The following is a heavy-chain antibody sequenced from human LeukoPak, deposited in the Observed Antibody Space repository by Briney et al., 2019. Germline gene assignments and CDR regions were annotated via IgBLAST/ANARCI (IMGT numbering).Heavy chain of an antibody. CDR3: AREITMIVVVIRENNWFDP. V-gene: IGHV4-4*07. J-gene: IGHJ5*02. CDR1: GGSISSYY. CDR2: IYSSGRT. Sequence: SETLSLTCTVSGGSISSYYWSWIRQPAGKGLEWIGRIYSSGRTNYNPSLKSRVTMSVDTSKNQFSLKLSSVTAADTAVYYCAREITMIVVVIRENNWFDPWGQGTLVTVPS. D-gene: IGHD3-22*01.